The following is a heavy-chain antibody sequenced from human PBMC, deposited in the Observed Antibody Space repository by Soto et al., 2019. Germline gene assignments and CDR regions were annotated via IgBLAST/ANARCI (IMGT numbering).Heavy chain of an antibody. V-gene: IGHV3-23*01. CDR3: ARARVTTTNWFDP. Sequence: SLRLSCAASGFTFNNYAMSWVRQAPGEGLEWVSAISSSGANTYYAASVKGRFTLSRDNSKNTLYLQMNSLRAEDTAIYFCARARVTTTNWFDPWGQGTLVTVSS. J-gene: IGHJ5*02. CDR1: GFTFNNYA. D-gene: IGHD4-17*01. CDR2: ISSSGANT.